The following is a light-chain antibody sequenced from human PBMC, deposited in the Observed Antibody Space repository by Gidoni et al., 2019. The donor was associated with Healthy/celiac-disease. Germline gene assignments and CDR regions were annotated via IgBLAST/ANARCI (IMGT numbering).Light chain of an antibody. CDR3: MQDLLPLT. Sequence: DIVMTQSPLSLPVTPGEPATISCRSSQSILHSNGYYYLYWYLQKPGQSPQLLIHWGSNRASGVPDRFSGSGSGTDFTLKISGVEAEDVGVYYCMQDLLPLTFGGGTKVEIK. CDR1: QSILHSNGYYY. CDR2: WGS. J-gene: IGKJ4*01. V-gene: IGKV2-28*01.